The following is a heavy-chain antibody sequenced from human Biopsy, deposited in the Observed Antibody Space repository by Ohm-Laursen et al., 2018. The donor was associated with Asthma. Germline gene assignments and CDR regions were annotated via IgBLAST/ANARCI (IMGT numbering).Heavy chain of an antibody. J-gene: IGHJ4*02. V-gene: IGHV1-69*01. CDR2: INSVFGTT. Sequence: GSSVKVSCKSLGCTFNTYVIGWVRQAPGQGLEWMGWINSVFGTTTYPQKFQDRVTITADDSTSTVYMELSSLRSEDTAVYYCARKAGSCISRTCYSLDFWGQGTLVTVSS. CDR1: GCTFNTYV. D-gene: IGHD2-2*01. CDR3: ARKAGSCISRTCYSLDF.